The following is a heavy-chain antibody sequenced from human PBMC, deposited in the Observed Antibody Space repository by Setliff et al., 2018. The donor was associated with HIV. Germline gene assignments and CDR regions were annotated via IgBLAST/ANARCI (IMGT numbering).Heavy chain of an antibody. CDR2: INPNSGGT. CDR1: GYTFTGYF. J-gene: IGHJ4*02. V-gene: IGHV1-2*02. D-gene: IGHD2-2*01. CDR3: ARGAFVVIPTARHDFDY. Sequence: ASVKVSCKASGYTFTGYFIHWVRQAPGQGLEWMGWINPNSGGTNYAQKFQGRVTVTRDTSISTAYMELRRLRSDDTAVYYCARGAFVVIPTARHDFDYWGQGALVTVSS.